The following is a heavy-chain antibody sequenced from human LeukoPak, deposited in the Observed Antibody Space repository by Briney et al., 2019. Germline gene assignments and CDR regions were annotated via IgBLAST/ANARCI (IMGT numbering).Heavy chain of an antibody. CDR3: ARQDFGVVTAFDY. CDR1: GFTFSSYS. J-gene: IGHJ4*02. Sequence: GGSLRLSCAASGFTFSSYSMNWVRQAPGKGLEWVSSISSSSGYIYYADSVKGRFTISRDNAKNSLYLQMNSLRAEDTAVYYCARQDFGVVTAFDYWGQGTLVTVSS. D-gene: IGHD3-3*01. CDR2: ISSSSGYI. V-gene: IGHV3-21*01.